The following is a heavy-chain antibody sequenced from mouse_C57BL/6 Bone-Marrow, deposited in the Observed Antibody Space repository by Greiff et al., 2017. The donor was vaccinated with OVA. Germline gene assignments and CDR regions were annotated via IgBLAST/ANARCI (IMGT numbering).Heavy chain of an antibody. J-gene: IGHJ2*01. CDR2: ISSGSSTI. CDR1: GFTFSDYG. CDR3: ARGEVYDFDY. V-gene: IGHV5-17*01. Sequence: EVNVVESGGGLVKPGGSLKLSCAASGFTFSDYGMHWVRQAPEKGLEWVAYISSGSSTIYYADTVKGRFTISRDNAKNTLFLQMTSLRSEDTAMYYCARGEVYDFDYWGQGTTLTVSS. D-gene: IGHD2-3*01.